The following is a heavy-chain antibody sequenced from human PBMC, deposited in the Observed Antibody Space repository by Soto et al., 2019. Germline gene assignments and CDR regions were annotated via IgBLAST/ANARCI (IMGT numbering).Heavy chain of an antibody. Sequence: SETLSLTCAVNGGSFSGFYWSWIRQPAGKGLEWIGRIYTSGSTNYNPSLKSRVTMSVDTSKTQFSLKLSSVTAADTAIYYCARDSSGYYYLFDYWGQGTLVTVSS. CDR3: ARDSSGYYYLFDY. J-gene: IGHJ4*02. CDR1: GGSFSGFY. CDR2: IYTSGST. V-gene: IGHV4-4*07. D-gene: IGHD3-22*01.